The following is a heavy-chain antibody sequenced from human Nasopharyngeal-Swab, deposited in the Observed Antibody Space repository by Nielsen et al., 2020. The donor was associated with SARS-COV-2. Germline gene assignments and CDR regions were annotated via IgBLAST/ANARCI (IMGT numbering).Heavy chain of an antibody. CDR1: GFTFSDYY. CDR3: ARIRDGYNYDAFDI. D-gene: IGHD5-24*01. Sequence: GESLKISCVASGFTFSDYYMSWVRQAPGKGLEWVSYISSTSIYTEFADSVKGRFTISRDNAKDSLFLQMNSLRAEDTAVYYCARIRDGYNYDAFDIWGQGTMVTVSS. J-gene: IGHJ3*02. V-gene: IGHV3-11*06. CDR2: ISSTSIYT.